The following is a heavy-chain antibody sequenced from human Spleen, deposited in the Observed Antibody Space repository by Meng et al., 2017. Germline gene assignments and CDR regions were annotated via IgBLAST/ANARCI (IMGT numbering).Heavy chain of an antibody. J-gene: IGHJ4*02. CDR3: ARGRSVWDFDY. CDR1: GFTFSDFY. CDR2: ISSSGGTI. Sequence: GESLKISCAVSGFTFSDFYMSWIRQAPGRGLEWISYISSSGGTIYYADSVKGRFTISRDNARNSLYLHMNSLRAEDTAVYYCARGRSVWDFDYWGQGTLVTVSS. D-gene: IGHD5/OR15-5a*01. V-gene: IGHV3-11*01.